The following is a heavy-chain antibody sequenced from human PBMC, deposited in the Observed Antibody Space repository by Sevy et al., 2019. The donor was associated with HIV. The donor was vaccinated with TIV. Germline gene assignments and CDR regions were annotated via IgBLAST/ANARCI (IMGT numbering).Heavy chain of an antibody. CDR1: GFTFSNAW. Sequence: GGSLRLSCAASGFTFSNAWMSWVRQAPGKGLEWVGRIKSKTDGGTTDYAAPVKGRFTISRDDSKNTLYLQMNSLKTEDTAVYYCTTGRGYCSSTSCLSAYYYYGMDVWVQGTTVTVSS. V-gene: IGHV3-15*01. J-gene: IGHJ6*02. CDR3: TTGRGYCSSTSCLSAYYYYGMDV. D-gene: IGHD2-2*01. CDR2: IKSKTDGGTT.